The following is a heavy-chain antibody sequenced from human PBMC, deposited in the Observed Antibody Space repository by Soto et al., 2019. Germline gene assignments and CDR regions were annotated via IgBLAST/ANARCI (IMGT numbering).Heavy chain of an antibody. V-gene: IGHV1-46*01. CDR3: ARGISTTRYYYYYGMDV. D-gene: IGHD2-2*01. Sequence: ASVKVSCKASGYTLTSYYLHWVRQAPGQGPEWMGIINPGGGITNDAQKFQDRVTMTSDTSTSTVYMELSSLRSEDTAVYYCARGISTTRYYYYYGMDVWGQGTTVTVSS. CDR2: INPGGGIT. CDR1: GYTLTSYY. J-gene: IGHJ6*02.